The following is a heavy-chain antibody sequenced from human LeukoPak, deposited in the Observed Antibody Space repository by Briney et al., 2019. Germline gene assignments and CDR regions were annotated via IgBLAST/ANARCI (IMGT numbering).Heavy chain of an antibody. Sequence: SETLSLTCAVSGGSISSGGYSWSWIRQPPGKGLEWIGYIYYSGSTYYNPSLKSRVTISVDTSKNQFSLKLSSVTAADTAVYYCARAPSCGGGDCYPRYYYYYYMDVWGKGTTVTVSS. CDR3: ARAPSCGGGDCYPRYYYYYYMDV. CDR1: GGSISSGGYS. J-gene: IGHJ6*03. V-gene: IGHV4-30-4*07. D-gene: IGHD2-21*02. CDR2: IYYSGST.